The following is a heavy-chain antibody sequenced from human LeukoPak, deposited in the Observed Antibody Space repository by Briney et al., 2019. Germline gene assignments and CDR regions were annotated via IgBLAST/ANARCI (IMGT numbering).Heavy chain of an antibody. Sequence: GGSLRLSCAASGFTFSSYWMSWVRQAPGKGLEWVANLKQDGSEKNYVDSVKGRFTISRDNAKNSLYLQMNNLRAEDTAVYYCARDSPFGCNWGRGTLVTVSS. D-gene: IGHD2-15*01. J-gene: IGHJ4*02. CDR1: GFTFSSYW. CDR3: ARDSPFGCN. V-gene: IGHV3-7*01. CDR2: LKQDGSEK.